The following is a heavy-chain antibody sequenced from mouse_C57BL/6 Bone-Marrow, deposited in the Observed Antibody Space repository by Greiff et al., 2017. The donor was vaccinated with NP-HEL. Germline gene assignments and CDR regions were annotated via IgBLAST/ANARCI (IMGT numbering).Heavy chain of an antibody. CDR2: ISSGGSYT. CDR1: GFTFSSYG. CDR3: ARHGASLHYFDY. Sequence: EVHLVESGGDLVKPGGSLKLSCAASGFTFSSYGMSWVRQTPDKRLEWVATISSGGSYTYYPDSVKGRFTISRDNAKNTLYLQMSSLKSEDTAMYYCARHGASLHYFDYWGQGTTLTVSS. D-gene: IGHD6-1*01. J-gene: IGHJ2*01. V-gene: IGHV5-6*01.